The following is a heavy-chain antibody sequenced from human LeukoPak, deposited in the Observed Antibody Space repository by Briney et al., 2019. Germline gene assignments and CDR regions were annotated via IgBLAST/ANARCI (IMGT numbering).Heavy chain of an antibody. J-gene: IGHJ5*02. CDR2: IDATGAAT. D-gene: IGHD6-19*01. Sequence: GGSLRLSCAASGFSFNHYAMYWVRQAPGKGLEWVSSIDATGAATYYADSVNGRFTISRDNSKNTFYLQMDSLRADDMAVYSCAKGSGSGWYGWFAPWGQGTLVTVSS. CDR1: GFSFNHYA. CDR3: AKGSGSGWYGWFAP. V-gene: IGHV3-23*01.